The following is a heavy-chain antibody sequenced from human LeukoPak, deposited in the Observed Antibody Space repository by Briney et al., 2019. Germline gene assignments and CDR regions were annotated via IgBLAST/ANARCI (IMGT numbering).Heavy chain of an antibody. CDR2: LSRGGSTT. J-gene: IGHJ4*02. D-gene: IGHD2-8*01. Sequence: PGGSLTLSCTGTGFNFNMFAINWVRQAPGQGLEWVSGLSRGGSTTNYADSVKGRFTVSRDRSTNTVFLQMNSLRPEDTALYYCAKEQRIRHCSEGVCTEGYYFDYWGQGTLATVSS. CDR3: AKEQRIRHCSEGVCTEGYYFDY. V-gene: IGHV3-23*01. CDR1: GFNFNMFA.